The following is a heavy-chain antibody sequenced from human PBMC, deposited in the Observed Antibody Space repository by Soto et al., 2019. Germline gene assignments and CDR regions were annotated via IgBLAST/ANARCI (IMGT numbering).Heavy chain of an antibody. D-gene: IGHD6-13*01. CDR3: ARVAYDRYISSWYVRSGQFDP. CDR1: GGTFSSYT. CDR2: IIPILGIA. V-gene: IGHV1-69*02. Sequence: SVKVSCKASGGTFSSYTISWVRQAPGQGLEWMGRIIPILGIANYAQKFQGRVTITADKSTSTAYMELSSLRSEDTAVYYCARVAYDRYISSWYVRSGQFDPWGQGTLVTVSS. J-gene: IGHJ5*02.